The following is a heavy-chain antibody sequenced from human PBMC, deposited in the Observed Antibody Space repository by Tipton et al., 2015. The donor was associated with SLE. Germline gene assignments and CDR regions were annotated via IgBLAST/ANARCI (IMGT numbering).Heavy chain of an antibody. CDR2: IYYSGST. J-gene: IGHJ4*02. CDR3: ARDPYPYHSGTPL. D-gene: IGHD2-15*01. CDR1: GGSISSKTYY. Sequence: TLSLTCTVSGGSISSKTYYWGWIRQPPGKGLEWIGSIYYSGSTYYNPSLKSRVTISLDTSKNQFSLRLSSVTAADTAVYYCARDPYPYHSGTPLWGQGTLVTVST. V-gene: IGHV4-39*07.